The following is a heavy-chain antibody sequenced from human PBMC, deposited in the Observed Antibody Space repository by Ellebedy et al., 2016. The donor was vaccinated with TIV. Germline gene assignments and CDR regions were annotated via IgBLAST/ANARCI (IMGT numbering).Heavy chain of an antibody. D-gene: IGHD1-26*01. CDR1: GFTFSNSW. J-gene: IGHJ4*02. Sequence: PGGSLRLSCAASGFTFSNSWMHWVRQAPGKGLVWVSRININGDTTYYADSVKGRFTISRDNAKNTLYLQMNSLRAEDTAVYYCARDGPQMGATADYWGQGTLVTVSS. CDR2: ININGDTT. V-gene: IGHV3-74*01. CDR3: ARDGPQMGATADY.